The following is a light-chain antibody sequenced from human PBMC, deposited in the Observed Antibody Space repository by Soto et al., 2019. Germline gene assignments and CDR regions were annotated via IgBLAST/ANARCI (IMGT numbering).Light chain of an antibody. V-gene: IGLV3-25*03. CDR3: QSADSSGTYAV. CDR2: KDS. Sequence: SYELTQPPSVSVSPGQTARITCSGDALPKQYAYWYQQKPGQAPVLVIYKDSERPSGTPERFSGSSSGTTVTLTISGVEAEDEADYYCQSADSSGTYAVFGGGTQLTV. CDR1: ALPKQY. J-gene: IGLJ7*01.